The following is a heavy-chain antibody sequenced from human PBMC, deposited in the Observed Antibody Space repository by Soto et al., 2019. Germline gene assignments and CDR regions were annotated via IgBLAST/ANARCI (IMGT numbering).Heavy chain of an antibody. Sequence: SETLSLTCTVSGGPINSGGYYWSWIRQLPGKGLEWIGYIYYTGSSYYNPSLKSRLTISLDTSKNQFYLRLSSVTAADTAFYFCAREIISSSSSVIWFDPWGQGALVTVSS. CDR1: GGPINSGGYY. J-gene: IGHJ5*02. V-gene: IGHV4-31*03. D-gene: IGHD6-6*01. CDR3: AREIISSSSSVIWFDP. CDR2: IYYTGSS.